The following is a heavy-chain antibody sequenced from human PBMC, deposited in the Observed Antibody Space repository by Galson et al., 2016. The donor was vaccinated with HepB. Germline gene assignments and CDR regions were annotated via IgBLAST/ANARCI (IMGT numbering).Heavy chain of an antibody. CDR3: AADRGFYSSTWD. D-gene: IGHD6-19*01. Sequence: SLRLSCAASGFTFSSYAMSWVRQAPGKGLEWVSSISGDGAPYYVDSMKGRFTISRDNSKDTLYLQMISLRAEDTAVSYCAADRGFYSSTWDWGQGTLVTVSS. CDR2: ISGDGAP. V-gene: IGHV3-23*01. J-gene: IGHJ4*02. CDR1: GFTFSSYA.